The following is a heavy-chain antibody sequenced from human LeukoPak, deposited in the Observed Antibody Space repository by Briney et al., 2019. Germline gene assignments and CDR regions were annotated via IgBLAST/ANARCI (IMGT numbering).Heavy chain of an antibody. D-gene: IGHD5-18*01. V-gene: IGHV3-7*01. CDR2: IKQDGSVK. J-gene: IGHJ4*02. CDR3: ASPGSVGDTGMPDY. Sequence: ESGGSLRLSCAASGFIFSGYWMTWVRQAPGKGLEWVANIKQDGSVKYYVDSVKGRFTISRDNAKNSLYLQMNSLRAEDTAVYYCASPGSVGDTGMPDYWGQGTLVTVSS. CDR1: GFIFSGYW.